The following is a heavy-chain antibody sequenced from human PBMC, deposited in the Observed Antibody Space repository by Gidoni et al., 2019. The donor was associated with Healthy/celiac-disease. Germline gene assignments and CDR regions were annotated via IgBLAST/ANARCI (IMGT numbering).Heavy chain of an antibody. V-gene: IGHV4-61*02. Sequence: QVQLQESGPGLVKPSQTLSLTCTVSGGSISSGSYYWSWIRQPAGKGLEWIGRIYTSGSTNYNPSLKIRVTISVDTSKNQFSLKLSSVTAADTAVYYCARERGGPGIAAAGRRYFDYWGQGTLVTVSS. CDR1: GGSISSGSYY. CDR2: IYTSGST. J-gene: IGHJ4*02. D-gene: IGHD6-13*01. CDR3: ARERGGPGIAAAGRRYFDY.